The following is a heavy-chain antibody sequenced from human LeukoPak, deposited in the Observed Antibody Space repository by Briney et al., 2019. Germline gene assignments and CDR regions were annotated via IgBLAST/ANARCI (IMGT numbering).Heavy chain of an antibody. D-gene: IGHD3-16*02. Sequence: GGSLRLSCGASGFTFSSYGMHWVRQAPGKGLEWVAVISYDGSNKYYADSMKGRFTISRDNAKNSLYLQMNSLRAEDTAVYYCARDKRYYDYVWGSYRYTDVSDYWGQGTLVTVSS. CDR2: ISYDGSNK. CDR3: ARDKRYYDYVWGSYRYTDVSDY. J-gene: IGHJ4*02. V-gene: IGHV3-30*03. CDR1: GFTFSSYG.